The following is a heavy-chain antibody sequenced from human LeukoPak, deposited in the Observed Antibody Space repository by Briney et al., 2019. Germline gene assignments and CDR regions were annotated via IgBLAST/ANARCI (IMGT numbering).Heavy chain of an antibody. Sequence: GGSLRLSCIDSGFTFSSNWMAWVRQAPGKGLEWVANIKQDESEKYYLDSVKGRFTISRDNTKNSLYLEMNSLRAEDTAVYYCATIEAVRFHYWGQGTLVAVSS. J-gene: IGHJ4*02. V-gene: IGHV3-7*01. CDR2: IKQDESEK. D-gene: IGHD6-19*01. CDR1: GFTFSSNW. CDR3: ATIEAVRFHY.